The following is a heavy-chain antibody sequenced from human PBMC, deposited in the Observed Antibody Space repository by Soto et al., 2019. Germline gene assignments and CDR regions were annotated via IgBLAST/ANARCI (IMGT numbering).Heavy chain of an antibody. V-gene: IGHV1-2*04. J-gene: IGHJ4*02. CDR1: GYTFTGFY. CDR2: INPKSGDT. CDR3: ASGGSTVTREFDY. Sequence: QVQLVQSGAEVKKPGASVKVSCKALGYTFTGFYMHWVRQAPGQGLEWMGWINPKSGDTEYAQKFQCWVTMTRDTSISTAYMELSRLKSDDTAVYYCASGGSTVTREFDYWGQGTLVSVSS. D-gene: IGHD4-17*01.